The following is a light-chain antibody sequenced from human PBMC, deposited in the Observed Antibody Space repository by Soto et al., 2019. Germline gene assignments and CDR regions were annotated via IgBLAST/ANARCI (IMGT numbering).Light chain of an antibody. CDR2: EVS. CDR3: CSYVGNNNLV. CDR1: SSDVGGYDY. Sequence: QSALTQPASVSGSPGQSITISCTGSSSDVGGYDYVSWYQQHPGKAPKLMIYEVSNRPSGVSNRFSGSKSGNTASLTISGLQAEDEADYYCCSYVGNNNLVFGGGTKLTVL. V-gene: IGLV2-14*01. J-gene: IGLJ3*02.